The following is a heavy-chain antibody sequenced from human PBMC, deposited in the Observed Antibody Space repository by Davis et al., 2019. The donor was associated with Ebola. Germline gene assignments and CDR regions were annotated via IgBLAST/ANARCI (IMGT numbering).Heavy chain of an antibody. D-gene: IGHD3-16*01. V-gene: IGHV3-23*01. CDR2: IRENGIKT. CDR1: GFTFSNFA. CDR3: ARDRPLDFFFGDYYGMDV. Sequence: GESLKISCTTSGFTFSNFAMSWVRQASGKGLDWVSAIRENGIKTHYADSVKGRFTISRDNSKNTLYLQMNSLRAEDTAVYYCARDRPLDFFFGDYYGMDVWGQGTTVTVSS. J-gene: IGHJ6*02.